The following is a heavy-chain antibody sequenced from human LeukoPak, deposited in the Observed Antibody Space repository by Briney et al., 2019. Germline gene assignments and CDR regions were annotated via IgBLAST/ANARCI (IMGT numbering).Heavy chain of an antibody. D-gene: IGHD3-16*01. CDR1: EFTFSHYA. V-gene: IGHV3-23*01. Sequence: GGSLRLSCAASEFTFSHYAMSWVRQAPGKGLEWVSAISGSGGTTYYADSVKGRFTISRDNSKDTLYLQMNSLRAADTAVYYCAKPPGVMITHIFDYWGQGTLVTVSS. CDR2: ISGSGGTT. J-gene: IGHJ4*02. CDR3: AKPPGVMITHIFDY.